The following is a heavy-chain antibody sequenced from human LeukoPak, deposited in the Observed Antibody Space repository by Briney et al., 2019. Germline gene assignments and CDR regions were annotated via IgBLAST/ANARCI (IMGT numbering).Heavy chain of an antibody. D-gene: IGHD6-13*01. CDR3: AKAGSLGSSWFDY. CDR1: GFTFSTYW. J-gene: IGHJ4*02. Sequence: GGSLRLSCVVSGFTFSTYWMHWVRQGPGKGLVWVSGISWNSGSIGYADSVKGRFTTSGDNAKNSLYLQMNSLRAEDMALYYCAKAGSLGSSWFDYWGQGTLVNVSS. CDR2: ISWNSGSI. V-gene: IGHV3-9*03.